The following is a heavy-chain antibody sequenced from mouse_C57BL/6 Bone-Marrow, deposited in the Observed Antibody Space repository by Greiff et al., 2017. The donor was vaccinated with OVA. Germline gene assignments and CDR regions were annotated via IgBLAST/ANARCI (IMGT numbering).Heavy chain of an antibody. V-gene: IGHV1-69*01. CDR1: GYTFTSYW. Sequence: VKLQQPGAELVMPGASVKLSCKASGYTFTSYWMHWVKQRPGQGLEWIGEIDPSDSYTNYNQKCKGKSTLTVDKSSSTAYMQLSSLTSEDSAVYYCARYAGGYYGSSLYYFDYWGQGTTLTVSS. J-gene: IGHJ2*01. D-gene: IGHD1-1*01. CDR3: ARYAGGYYGSSLYYFDY. CDR2: IDPSDSYT.